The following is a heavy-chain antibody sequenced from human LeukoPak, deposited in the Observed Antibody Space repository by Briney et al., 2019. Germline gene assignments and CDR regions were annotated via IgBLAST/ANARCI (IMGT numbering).Heavy chain of an antibody. CDR3: AKGYYAPDC. D-gene: IGHD3-3*01. J-gene: IGHJ4*02. Sequence: PGGSLRLSCAASGFTFSDYYMSWIRQAPGKGLEWVSHISGSGGSTYYADSVKGRFTISRDNSRNTLYLQVTSLRAEDTAVYYCAKGYYAPDCWGQGTLVTVSS. CDR2: ISGSGGST. V-gene: IGHV3-23*01. CDR1: GFTFSDYY.